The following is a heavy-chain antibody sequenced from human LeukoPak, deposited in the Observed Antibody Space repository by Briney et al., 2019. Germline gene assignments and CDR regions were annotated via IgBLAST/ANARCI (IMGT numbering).Heavy chain of an antibody. V-gene: IGHV4-34*01. CDR2: INHSGST. Sequence: PSETLSLTCAVYGGSFSGYYWSWIRQPPGKGLEWIGEINHSGSTNYNPSLKSRVTISVDTSKNQFSLKLSSVTAADTAVYYCARARIAAAGTVHFDYWGQGTLVTVSS. CDR3: ARARIAAAGTVHFDY. J-gene: IGHJ4*02. D-gene: IGHD6-13*01. CDR1: GGSFSGYY.